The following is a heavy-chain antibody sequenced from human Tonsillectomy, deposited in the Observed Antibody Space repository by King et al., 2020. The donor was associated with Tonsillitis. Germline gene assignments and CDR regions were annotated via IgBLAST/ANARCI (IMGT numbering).Heavy chain of an antibody. V-gene: IGHV3-9*01. Sequence: EVQLVESGGGLVQPGRSLRLYCAASQFSFDDYAMHWVWQAPGKDLEWVSGISWNSGNIGYAESVRGRFTISRDNAKELLYLQMNGLRAEDTALYYCVRDMSSGSYYGAFDLWGLGTMVIVSS. CDR1: QFSFDDYA. J-gene: IGHJ3*01. CDR2: ISWNSGNI. CDR3: VRDMSSGSYYGAFDL. D-gene: IGHD1-26*01.